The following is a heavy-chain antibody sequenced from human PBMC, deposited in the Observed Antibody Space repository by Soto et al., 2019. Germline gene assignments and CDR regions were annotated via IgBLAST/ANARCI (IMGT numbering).Heavy chain of an antibody. CDR1: GGSFSGYY. Sequence: PSETLSLTCAVYGGSFSGYYWSWIRQPPGKGLEWIGEINHSGSTNYNPSLKSRVTISVDTSKNQFSLKLSSVTAADTAVYYCARGQKYDFSSATPYYYYYGMDVWGQGNTVTVS. J-gene: IGHJ6*02. CDR2: INHSGST. CDR3: ARGQKYDFSSATPYYYYYGMDV. V-gene: IGHV4-34*01. D-gene: IGHD3-3*01.